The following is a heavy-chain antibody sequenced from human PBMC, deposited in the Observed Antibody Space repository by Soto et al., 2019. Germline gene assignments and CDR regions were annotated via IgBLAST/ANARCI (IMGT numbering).Heavy chain of an antibody. V-gene: IGHV1-18*04. CDR1: GYTFTSYG. CDR2: ISAYNGNT. J-gene: IGHJ6*02. CDR3: ARDEDSSGWSTYYYYGMDV. Sequence: ASVKVSCKASGYTFTSYGISWVRQAPGQGLEWMGWISAYNGNTNYAQKLQGRVTMTTDTSTSTAYMELRSLRSDDTAVYYCARDEDSSGWSTYYYYGMDVWGQGXTVTVYS. D-gene: IGHD6-19*01.